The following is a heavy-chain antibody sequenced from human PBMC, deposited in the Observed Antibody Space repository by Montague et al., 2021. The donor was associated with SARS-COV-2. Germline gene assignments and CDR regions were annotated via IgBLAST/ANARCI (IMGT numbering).Heavy chain of an antibody. CDR2: VYFSGTT. D-gene: IGHD1-26*01. V-gene: IGHV4-30-4*08. CDR3: VRAADHYYPPGPLVGFDL. J-gene: IGHJ4*02. CDR1: GGSIRTTEYY. Sequence: TLSLTCNVSGGSIRTTEYYWGWIRQSPGKGLEWIGYVYFSGTTYFNPSLETRITISIDTSKNQFSLKLRSVTAADTAVYFCVRAADHYYPPGPLVGFDLWGLGTLVTVSS.